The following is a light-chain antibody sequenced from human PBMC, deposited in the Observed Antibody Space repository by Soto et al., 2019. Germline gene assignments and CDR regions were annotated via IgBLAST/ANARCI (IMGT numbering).Light chain of an antibody. J-gene: IGKJ1*01. CDR3: QQYGSLVT. Sequence: EIVMTQSPATLSVSPGERATLSCRASQSVSSNLAWYQQKPGQAPRLLIYGASTRATGIPARFSGSGSGTDFTLTISRLEPEDLAVYYCQQYGSLVTFGQGTKVDIK. CDR2: GAS. CDR1: QSVSSN. V-gene: IGKV3-15*01.